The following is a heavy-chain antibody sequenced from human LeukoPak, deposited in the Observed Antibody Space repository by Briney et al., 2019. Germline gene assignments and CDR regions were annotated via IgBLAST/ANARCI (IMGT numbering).Heavy chain of an antibody. CDR2: ISSSSSTI. CDR3: AREGLGYCSSTSCYGFYMDV. D-gene: IGHD2-2*01. J-gene: IGHJ6*03. Sequence: PGGSLRLSCAASGFTFSSYSMNWVRQAPGKGLEWVSYISSSSSTIYYADSVKGRFTISRDNAKNSLYLQMNSLRAEDTAVYYCAREGLGYCSSTSCYGFYMDVWGKGTTVTVSS. CDR1: GFTFSSYS. V-gene: IGHV3-48*01.